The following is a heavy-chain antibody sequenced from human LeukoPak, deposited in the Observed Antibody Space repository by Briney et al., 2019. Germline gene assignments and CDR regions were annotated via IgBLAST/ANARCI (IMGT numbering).Heavy chain of an antibody. CDR3: ARHRGYYGSGSKLDC. J-gene: IGHJ4*02. D-gene: IGHD3-10*01. CDR2: IYYSGST. Sequence: SETLSLTCTVSGDSISSSSHYWGWIRQPPGKGPEWIGSIYYSGSTYYNPSLKSRVTISVDTSKNQFSLKLSSVTASDTDVYFCARHRGYYGSGSKLDCWGQGTLVTVSS. CDR1: GDSISSSSHY. V-gene: IGHV4-39*01.